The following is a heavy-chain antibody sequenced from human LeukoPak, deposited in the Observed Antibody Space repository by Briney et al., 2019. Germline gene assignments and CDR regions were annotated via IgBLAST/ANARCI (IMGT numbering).Heavy chain of an antibody. D-gene: IGHD2-21*02. J-gene: IGHJ6*03. CDR3: ARGYCGGDCDAYYYYYMDV. Sequence: ASVKVSCKASGYTFTSYDINWVRQATGQGLEWMGWMNPNSGNTGYAQKFQGRVTMTRNTSISTAYMELSSLRSEDTAVYYCARGYCGGDCDAYYYYYMDVWGKGTTVTISS. V-gene: IGHV1-8*01. CDR1: GYTFTSYD. CDR2: MNPNSGNT.